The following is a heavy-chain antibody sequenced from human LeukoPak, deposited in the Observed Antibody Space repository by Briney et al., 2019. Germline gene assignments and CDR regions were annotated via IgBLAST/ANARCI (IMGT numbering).Heavy chain of an antibody. D-gene: IGHD1-26*01. CDR1: GFTFSSYA. J-gene: IGHJ4*02. CDR2: ISGGGGST. V-gene: IGHV3-23*01. CDR3: ASLRGSYYDYFGY. Sequence: PGGSLRLSCAASGFTFSSYAMSWVRQAPGKGLEWVSAISGGGGSTYYADSVKGRFTISRDNSKNTLYLQMNSLRAEDTAVYYCASLRGSYYDYFGYWGQGTLVTVSS.